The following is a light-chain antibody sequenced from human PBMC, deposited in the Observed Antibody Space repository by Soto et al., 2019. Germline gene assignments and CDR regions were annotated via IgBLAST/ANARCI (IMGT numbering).Light chain of an antibody. V-gene: IGKV1-17*03. CDR2: TAS. CDR3: QQSDTYPLT. Sequence: IQMTQSPSAMSTSVGDRVTISGRASQGISNCLACFQPRPGKVSKRLICTASTLQGGVPSTFSGSGSGTEFTLTISSLQADDFATYYCQQSDTYPLTFGQGTRLEIK. CDR1: QGISNC. J-gene: IGKJ5*01.